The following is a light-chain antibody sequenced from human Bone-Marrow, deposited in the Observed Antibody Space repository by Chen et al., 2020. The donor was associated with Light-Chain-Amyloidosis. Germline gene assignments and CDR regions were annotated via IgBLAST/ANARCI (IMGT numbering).Light chain of an antibody. CDR3: SAYTITYTLV. CDR2: EVT. V-gene: IGLV2-14*01. CDR1: SSAVGGDNH. J-gene: IGLJ1*01. Sequence: QSALTQPDSVSGSPGQSITISCTGTSSAVGGDNHVSWYQQHPVKSPKLMIYEVTNRPSWVPDRFSGSKSDNTASLTISGLQTEDESDYFCSAYTITYTLVFGSGTRVTVL.